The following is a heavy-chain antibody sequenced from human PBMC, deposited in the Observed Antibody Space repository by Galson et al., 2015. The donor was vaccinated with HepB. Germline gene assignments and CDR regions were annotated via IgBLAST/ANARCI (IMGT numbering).Heavy chain of an antibody. V-gene: IGHV3-23*01. Sequence: SLRLSCAASGFTFSSYAMSWVRQAPGKGLEWVSAISGSGGSTYYADSVKGRFTISRDNSKNTLYLQMNSLRAEDTAVYYCASPTSGSYRYYYYYYGMDVWGQGTTVTVSS. CDR2: ISGSGGST. D-gene: IGHD1-26*01. CDR3: ASPTSGSYRYYYYYYGMDV. CDR1: GFTFSSYA. J-gene: IGHJ6*02.